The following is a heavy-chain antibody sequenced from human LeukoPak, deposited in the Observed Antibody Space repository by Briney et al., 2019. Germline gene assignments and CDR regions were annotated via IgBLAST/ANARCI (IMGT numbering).Heavy chain of an antibody. CDR2: IYYSGST. D-gene: IGHD2-15*01. CDR1: GGSISSSNYY. J-gene: IGHJ5*02. CDR3: ARLDGYCSGGSCYSVSFVDP. Sequence: SETLSLTCTVSGGSISSSNYYWGWIRQPPGKGLEWIGSIYYSGSTYYNPSLKSRVTISVDTSKNQFSLRLSSVTAADTAVYYCARLDGYCSGGSCYSVSFVDPWGQGTLVTVSS. V-gene: IGHV4-39*01.